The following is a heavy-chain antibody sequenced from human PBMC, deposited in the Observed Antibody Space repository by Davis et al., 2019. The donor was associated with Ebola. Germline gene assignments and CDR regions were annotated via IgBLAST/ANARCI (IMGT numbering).Heavy chain of an antibody. CDR1: GGSISSSNW. Sequence: MPSETLSLTCAVSGGSISSSNWWSWVRQPPGKGLEWIGEIYHSGSTNYNPSLRSRVTISVDTSRNQFSLKLSSATAADTAVYYCARPWYSGTYYDAYDIWGQGTMVAVSS. CDR2: IYHSGST. V-gene: IGHV4-4*02. CDR3: ARPWYSGTYYDAYDI. J-gene: IGHJ3*02. D-gene: IGHD1-26*01.